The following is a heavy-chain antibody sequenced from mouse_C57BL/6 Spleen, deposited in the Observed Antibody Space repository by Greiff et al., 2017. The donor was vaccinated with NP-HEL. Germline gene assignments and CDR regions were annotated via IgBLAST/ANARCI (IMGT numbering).Heavy chain of an antibody. D-gene: IGHD2-5*01. Sequence: EVKLMESGGGLVKPGGSLKLSCAASGFTFSSYAMSWVRQTPEKRLEWVATISDGGSYTYYPDNVKGRFTISRDNAKNNLYLQMSHLKSEDTAMYYCAREGVYSNYWFAYWGQGTLVTVSA. CDR3: AREGVYSNYWFAY. V-gene: IGHV5-4*01. CDR1: GFTFSSYA. CDR2: ISDGGSYT. J-gene: IGHJ3*01.